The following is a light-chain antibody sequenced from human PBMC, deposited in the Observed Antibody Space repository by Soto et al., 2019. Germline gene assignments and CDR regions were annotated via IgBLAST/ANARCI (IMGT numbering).Light chain of an antibody. J-gene: IGKJ1*01. CDR3: QQYGNSPRT. CDR1: QSVRSSY. Sequence: EIVLTQSPGTLSLSPGDRATLSCRASQSVRSSYVAWYQQKPGQGPRLLIYGASSRATGIPDRFSGSGSGTDFTLTISRLEPEDFAMYYYQQYGNSPRTFGQGTKVEIK. V-gene: IGKV3-20*01. CDR2: GAS.